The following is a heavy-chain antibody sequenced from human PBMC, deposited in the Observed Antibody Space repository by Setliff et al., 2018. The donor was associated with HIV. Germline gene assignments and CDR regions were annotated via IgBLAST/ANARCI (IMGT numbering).Heavy chain of an antibody. Sequence: KPSETLSLTCTVSGGFITNDGYYWTWIRHRPGKGLEWIGYIYFNGNTHYNPSLEGRVTTSVDTSKKQFSLMLTSVTAADTATYYCASRGIVEVTISMPDEYFVHWGHGTLVTVSS. CDR1: GGFITNDGYY. CDR3: ASRGIVEVTISMPDEYFVH. CDR2: IYFNGNT. D-gene: IGHD2-15*01. J-gene: IGHJ1*01. V-gene: IGHV4-31*03.